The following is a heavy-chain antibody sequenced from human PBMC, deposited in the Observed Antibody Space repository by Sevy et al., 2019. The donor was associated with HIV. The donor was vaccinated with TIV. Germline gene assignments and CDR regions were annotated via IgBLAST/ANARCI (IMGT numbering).Heavy chain of an antibody. J-gene: IGHJ6*02. CDR1: GFTFSSYA. V-gene: IGHV3-30-3*01. Sequence: GGSLRLSCAASGFTFSSYAMHWVRQAPGKGLEWVAVISYDGSNKYYADSVKGRFTISRDNSKNRLYLQMNSLRAEDPAVYYCARAPHRYSNDFWSGYSWSRYYGMDVWGQGTTVTVSS. CDR2: ISYDGSNK. CDR3: ARAPHRYSNDFWSGYSWSRYYGMDV. D-gene: IGHD3-3*01.